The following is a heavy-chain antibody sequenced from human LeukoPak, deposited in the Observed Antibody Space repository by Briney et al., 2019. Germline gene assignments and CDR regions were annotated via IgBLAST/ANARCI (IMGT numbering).Heavy chain of an antibody. V-gene: IGHV3-23*01. CDR2: ISGSGGSA. Sequence: PGGSLRLSCAASGFTFSSYAMNWVRQAPGKGLEWVSLISGSGGSAYYADSVKGRFTVSRDNYKNTLYLQMNSLRAEDTAVYYCAKSNLKYYFDSWGQGTLVTVSS. CDR3: AKSNLKYYFDS. J-gene: IGHJ4*02. CDR1: GFTFSSYA. D-gene: IGHD6-6*01.